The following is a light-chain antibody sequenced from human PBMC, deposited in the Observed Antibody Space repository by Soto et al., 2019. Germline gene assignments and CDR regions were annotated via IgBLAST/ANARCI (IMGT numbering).Light chain of an antibody. V-gene: IGKV3-15*01. CDR3: HQYNSWPPT. CDR2: DAS. CDR1: QSVSSN. Sequence: EIVMTQSPATLSVSPGERATLSCRASQSVSSNLAWYQQKPGQAPKLLIFDASNWDTGIPASFSGSGSGTEFTLTISSLQSEDFAVYYCHQYNSWPPTFGQGTKVEIK. J-gene: IGKJ1*01.